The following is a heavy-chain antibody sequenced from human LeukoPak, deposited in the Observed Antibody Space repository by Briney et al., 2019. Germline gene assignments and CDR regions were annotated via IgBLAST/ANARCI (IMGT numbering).Heavy chain of an antibody. J-gene: IGHJ3*01. V-gene: IGHV3-7*01. CDR3: VRDSDYQRNFGDLSAHDAALTR. CDR2: IKADGSVK. CDR1: EFTFSTLL. D-gene: IGHD3-9*01. Sequence: GGSLRLSRAVSEFTFSTLLMSLVRQAPGKGLEWVANIKADGSVKHYVDSVEGRLSISRDNARSSLYLQMNSLRAEHTAVYYCVRDSDYQRNFGDLSAHDAALTRWGHGTMVTVSS.